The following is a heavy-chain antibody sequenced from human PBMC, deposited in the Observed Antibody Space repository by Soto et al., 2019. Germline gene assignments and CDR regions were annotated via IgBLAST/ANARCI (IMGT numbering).Heavy chain of an antibody. J-gene: IGHJ5*02. V-gene: IGHV3-30-3*01. D-gene: IGHD6-13*01. Sequence: QVQLVESGGGVVQPGRSLRLSCAASGFTFSSYAMHWVRQAPGKGLEWVAVISYDGSNKYYADSVKGRFTISRDNSKNTLYLQMNSLRAEDSDVYYCARTLFRAAAGDPNWFDPWGLGNLVTASS. CDR3: ARTLFRAAAGDPNWFDP. CDR2: ISYDGSNK. CDR1: GFTFSSYA.